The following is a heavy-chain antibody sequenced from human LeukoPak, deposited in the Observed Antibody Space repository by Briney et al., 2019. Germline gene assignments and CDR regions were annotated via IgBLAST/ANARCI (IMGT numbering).Heavy chain of an antibody. CDR3: ARDYYGSSGYYPHDY. J-gene: IGHJ4*02. D-gene: IGHD3-22*01. CDR2: INSDGSST. CDR1: GFTFSTYW. Sequence: GGSLRLSCAASGFTFSTYWMHWVRHAPGKGLVWVSRINSDGSSTSYADSVKGRFTISRDNAKNTLYLQMNSLRAEDTAVYYCARDYYGSSGYYPHDYWGQGSLVTVSS. V-gene: IGHV3-74*01.